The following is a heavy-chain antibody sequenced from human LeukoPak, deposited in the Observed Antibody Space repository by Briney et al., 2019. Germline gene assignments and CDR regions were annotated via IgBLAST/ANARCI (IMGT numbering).Heavy chain of an antibody. J-gene: IGHJ4*02. Sequence: GASVKVSCKASGYTFTGYYMHWVRQAPGQGLEWMGWINPNSGGTNYAQKFQGRVTMTRDTSISTAYMELSRLRSDDTAVYYCARYDILTGYINFDYWGQGTLVTVSS. CDR2: INPNSGGT. CDR1: GYTFTGYY. V-gene: IGHV1-2*02. CDR3: ARYDILTGYINFDY. D-gene: IGHD3-9*01.